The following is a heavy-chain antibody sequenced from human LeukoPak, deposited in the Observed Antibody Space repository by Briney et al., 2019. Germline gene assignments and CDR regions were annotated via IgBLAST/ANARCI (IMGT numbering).Heavy chain of an antibody. J-gene: IGHJ3*02. Sequence: ASVKVSCKASGYTFTGYYMHWVRQAPGQGLEWMGWINPNSGGTNYAQKFQGRVTMTRDTFISTAYMELSRLRSDDTAVYYCARDFRSMVRGVINDAFDIWGQGTMVTVSS. CDR3: ARDFRSMVRGVINDAFDI. CDR2: INPNSGGT. CDR1: GYTFTGYY. D-gene: IGHD3-10*01. V-gene: IGHV1-2*02.